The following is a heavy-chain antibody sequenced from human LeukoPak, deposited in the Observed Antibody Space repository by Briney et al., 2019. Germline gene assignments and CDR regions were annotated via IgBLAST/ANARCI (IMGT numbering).Heavy chain of an antibody. CDR1: GFTFSTYA. CDR2: IWYDGSNK. D-gene: IGHD1-1*01. Sequence: EGSLRLSCAASGFTFSTYAMHWVRQAPGKGLEWVAVIWYDGSNKYYADSVKGRFTISRDNSKNTLYLQMNSLRPEDTAVYYCAKPLAYKRGAFDIWGQGTMVTVSS. CDR3: AKPLAYKRGAFDI. J-gene: IGHJ3*02. V-gene: IGHV3-30*02.